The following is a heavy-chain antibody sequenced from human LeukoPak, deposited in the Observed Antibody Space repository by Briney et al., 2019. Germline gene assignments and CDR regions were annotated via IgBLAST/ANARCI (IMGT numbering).Heavy chain of an antibody. CDR1: GFTFSSYS. V-gene: IGHV3-48*02. CDR3: ARDSDVALGFDY. Sequence: GGSLGLSCAASGFTFSSYSMNWVRQAPGKGLEWVSYISSSSTIYYADSVKGRFAISRDNAKNSLYLQMNSLRDEDTAVYYCARDSDVALGFDYWGQGTLVTVSS. D-gene: IGHD3-10*01. CDR2: ISSSSTI. J-gene: IGHJ4*02.